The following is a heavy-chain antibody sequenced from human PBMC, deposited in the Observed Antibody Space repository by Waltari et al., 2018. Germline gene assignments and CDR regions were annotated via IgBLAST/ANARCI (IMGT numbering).Heavy chain of an antibody. Sequence: QVQLQESGPGLVRPSETLSLTCAVSGYLINSGYYWGWVRQTPGKGLQWIGTIYHGGDKYYNPSLESRVTMSLDTSTNQFFLKLTSVTAEDTAMYYCVRNGLGYCTSSTCYKNDDWGQGTLVTVSS. CDR2: IYHGGDK. CDR1: GYLINSGYY. V-gene: IGHV4-38-2*01. CDR3: VRNGLGYCTSSTCYKNDD. J-gene: IGHJ1*01. D-gene: IGHD2-2*01.